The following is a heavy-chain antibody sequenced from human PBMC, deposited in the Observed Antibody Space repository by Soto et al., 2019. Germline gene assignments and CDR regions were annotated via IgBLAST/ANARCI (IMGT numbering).Heavy chain of an antibody. CDR2: ISSGSGNI. CDR1: GFIFSSYD. J-gene: IGHJ4*02. V-gene: IGHV3-48*04. CDR3: ARDLGGWPDY. Sequence: GGSLRLSWAASGFIFSSYDMNWVRQAPGKGLEWVSYISSGSGNILYADSVKGRFTISRDNAKNSLYLQMNSLRAEDTAVYYCARDLGGWPDYWGQGTLVTVSS. D-gene: IGHD6-19*01.